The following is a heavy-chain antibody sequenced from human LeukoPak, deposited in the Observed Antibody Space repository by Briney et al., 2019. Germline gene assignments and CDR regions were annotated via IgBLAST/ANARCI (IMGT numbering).Heavy chain of an antibody. V-gene: IGHV4-59*08. Sequence: SETLPLTCTVSGGSISSYYWSWIRQPPGKGLEWIGYIYYSGSTNYNPSLKSRVTMSVDTSKNQFSLKLSSVTAADTAVYYCARHGGGGESYPRVFDYWGQGTLVTVSS. CDR1: GGSISSYY. CDR3: ARHGGGGESYPRVFDY. D-gene: IGHD1-26*01. CDR2: IYYSGST. J-gene: IGHJ4*02.